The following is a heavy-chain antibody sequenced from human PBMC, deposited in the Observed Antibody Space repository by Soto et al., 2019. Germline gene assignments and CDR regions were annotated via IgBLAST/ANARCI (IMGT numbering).Heavy chain of an antibody. D-gene: IGHD3-10*01. V-gene: IGHV1-18*01. CDR2: ISAYNGNT. CDR3: ARVFMGSGSYPKIYYFFYYMDV. CDR1: GYTFTSYG. Sequence: QVQLVQSGAEVQKPGASVKVSCKASGYTFTSYGISWVRQAPGQGLEWMGWISAYNGNTNYAQKLLGRVTKTTDTSASTAYMALRSLRSDDTAVYYCARVFMGSGSYPKIYYFFYYMDVWGKGTTVTVSS. J-gene: IGHJ6*03.